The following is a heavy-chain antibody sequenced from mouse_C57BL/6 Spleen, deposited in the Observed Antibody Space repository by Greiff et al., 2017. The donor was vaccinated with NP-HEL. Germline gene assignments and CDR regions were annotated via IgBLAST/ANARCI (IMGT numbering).Heavy chain of an antibody. CDR1: GYTFTEYT. CDR3: ARHGDYYGSRRWYFDV. J-gene: IGHJ1*03. Sequence: QVQLKESGAELVKPGASVKLSCKASGYTFTEYTIHWVKQRSGQGLEWIGWFYPGSGSIKYNEKFKDKATLTADKSSSTVYMELSRLTSEDSAVYFCARHGDYYGSRRWYFDVWGTGTTVTVSS. D-gene: IGHD1-1*01. V-gene: IGHV1-62-2*01. CDR2: FYPGSGSI.